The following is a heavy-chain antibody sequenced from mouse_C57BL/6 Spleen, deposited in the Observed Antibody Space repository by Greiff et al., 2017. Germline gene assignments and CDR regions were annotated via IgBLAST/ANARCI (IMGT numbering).Heavy chain of an antibody. CDR3: ARGNYGYFDV. V-gene: IGHV1-69*01. D-gene: IGHD2-1*01. Sequence: QVQLKQSGAELVMPGASVKLSCKASGYTFTSYWMHWVKQRPGQGLEWMGEIDPSDSYTNYNQKFKGKSTLTVDKSSSTAYMQLSSLTSEDAAVYYCARGNYGYFDVWGTGTTVTVSS. CDR2: IDPSDSYT. CDR1: GYTFTSYW. J-gene: IGHJ1*03.